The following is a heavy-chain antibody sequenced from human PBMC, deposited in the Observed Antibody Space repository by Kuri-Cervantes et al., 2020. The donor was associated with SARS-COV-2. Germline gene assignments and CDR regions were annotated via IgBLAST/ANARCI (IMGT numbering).Heavy chain of an antibody. CDR3: ASRWGIAVAGPPDY. J-gene: IGHJ4*02. CDR1: GGTFSSYA. CDR2: IIPIFGTA. D-gene: IGHD6-19*01. V-gene: IGHV1-69*13. Sequence: SVKVSCKASGGTFSSYAISWVRQAPGQGLEWMGGIIPIFGTANYARKFQGRVTITADESTSTAYMELSSLRSEDTAVYYCASRWGIAVAGPPDYWGQGTLVTVSS.